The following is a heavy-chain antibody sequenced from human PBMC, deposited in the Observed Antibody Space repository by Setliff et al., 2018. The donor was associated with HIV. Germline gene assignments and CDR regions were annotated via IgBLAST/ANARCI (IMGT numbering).Heavy chain of an antibody. CDR3: ARTPEDYDQYFFDR. Sequence: PSETLSLTCSVSGYSIGSGYYWGWIRQPPGKGLEWIGEINHSGSTNYNPSLKSRVTISVDTSKNQFSLKLSSVTAADTAVYYCARTPEDYDQYFFDRWGQGTLVTVSS. D-gene: IGHD3-22*01. J-gene: IGHJ4*02. V-gene: IGHV4-38-2*01. CDR1: GYSIGSGYY. CDR2: INHSGST.